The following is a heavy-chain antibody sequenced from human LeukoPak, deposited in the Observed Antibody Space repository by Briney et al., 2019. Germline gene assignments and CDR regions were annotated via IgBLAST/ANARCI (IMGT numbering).Heavy chain of an antibody. CDR1: GFTFSSYA. CDR2: ISYDGSNK. CDR3: ARDFVDTAMVTPGY. Sequence: QPGGSLRLSCAASGFTFSSYAMHWVRQAPGKGLEWVAVISYDGSNKYYADSVKGRFTISRDNTKNTLYLQMNSLRAEDTAVYYCARDFVDTAMVTPGYWGQGTLVTVSS. V-gene: IGHV3-30-3*01. J-gene: IGHJ4*02. D-gene: IGHD5-18*01.